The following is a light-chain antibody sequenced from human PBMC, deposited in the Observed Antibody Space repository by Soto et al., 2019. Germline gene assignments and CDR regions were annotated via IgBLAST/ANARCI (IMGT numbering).Light chain of an antibody. CDR2: AAS. CDR1: QGVSSY. Sequence: DIQLTQSPSFLSASVGDRVTITCLASQGVSSYLAWYQQKPGKAPEILIDAASTVQSGVPSRFSGSGSGTEFTLTISSLQPGDFATYYCQQLNSYPPTFGGGTKVEIK. J-gene: IGKJ4*01. V-gene: IGKV1-9*01. CDR3: QQLNSYPPT.